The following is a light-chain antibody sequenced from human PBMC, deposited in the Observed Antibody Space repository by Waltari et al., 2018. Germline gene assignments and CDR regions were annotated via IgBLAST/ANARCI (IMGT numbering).Light chain of an antibody. J-gene: IGKJ1*01. CDR3: QHGYGTPWT. CDR2: KAS. CDR1: ENVNNY. V-gene: IGKV1-39*01. Sequence: DIQMTQSPSSLSASVGDRVTITCRASENVNNYLNWYQQKPGKAPKFLIYKASILQSGVPARFSGSGSRTDYTFSISSLQYEDVATYYCQHGYGTPWTFRQGTKVEIK.